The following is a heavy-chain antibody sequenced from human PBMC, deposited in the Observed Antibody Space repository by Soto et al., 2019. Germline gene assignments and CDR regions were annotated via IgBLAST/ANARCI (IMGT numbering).Heavy chain of an antibody. Sequence: QVQLVQSGAEVQKPGSSVKVSCKASGGTFSSYAISWVRQAPGQGLEWMGGIIPIFGTANYAQKFQGRVTITADKSTSTAYMELSSLRSEDTAVYYCARGARGICSSTSCFPDYWGQGTLVTVSS. D-gene: IGHD2-2*01. V-gene: IGHV1-69*06. CDR1: GGTFSSYA. J-gene: IGHJ4*02. CDR3: ARGARGICSSTSCFPDY. CDR2: IIPIFGTA.